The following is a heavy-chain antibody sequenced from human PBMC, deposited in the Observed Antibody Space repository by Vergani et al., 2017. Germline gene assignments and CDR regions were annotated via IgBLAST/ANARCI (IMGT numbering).Heavy chain of an antibody. CDR2: IYYSGST. D-gene: IGHD6-6*01. V-gene: IGHV4-61*01. J-gene: IGHJ1*01. CDR3: ARSNSSSAREYFQH. Sequence: QVQLQESGPGLVKPSETLSLPCTVSGGSVSSGSYYWSWIRQPPGKGLEWIGYIYYSGSTNYNPSLKSRVTISVDTSKNQFSLKLSSVTAADTAVYYCARSNSSSAREYFQHWGQGTLVTVSS. CDR1: GGSVSSGSYY.